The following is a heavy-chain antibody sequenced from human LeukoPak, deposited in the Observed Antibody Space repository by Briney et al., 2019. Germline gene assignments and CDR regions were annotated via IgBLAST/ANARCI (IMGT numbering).Heavy chain of an antibody. CDR1: GYTFTNYG. V-gene: IGHV1-18*01. CDR2: ISVYNGNT. J-gene: IGHJ6*03. CDR3: ARDFGAPPYSATRGYYMDV. Sequence: ASVKVSCKASGYTFTNYGIAWVRQAPGQGLEWVGWISVYNGNTNYAEKLQGRVNVTTDRSTSTAYMELRSLRSDDTAMYYCARDFGAPPYSATRGYYMDVWGKGTTVTVSS. D-gene: IGHD1-26*01.